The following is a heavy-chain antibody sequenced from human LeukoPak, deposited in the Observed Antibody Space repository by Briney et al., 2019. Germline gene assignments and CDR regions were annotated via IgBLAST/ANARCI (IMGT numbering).Heavy chain of an antibody. CDR3: ARERVWGYDSSGYHDY. V-gene: IGHV4-39*07. Sequence: KPSETLSLTCTVSGGSISSSSYYWGWIRQPPGKGLEWIGSIYYSGSTYYNPSLKSRVTISVDTSKNQFSLKLSSVTAADTAVYYCARERVWGYDSSGYHDYWGQGTLVTVSS. CDR2: IYYSGST. D-gene: IGHD3-22*01. J-gene: IGHJ4*02. CDR1: GGSISSSSYY.